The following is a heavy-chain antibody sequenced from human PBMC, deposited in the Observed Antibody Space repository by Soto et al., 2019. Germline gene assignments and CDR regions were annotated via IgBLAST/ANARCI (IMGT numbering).Heavy chain of an antibody. Sequence: SETLSLTCTVAGGSISSYYWSWIRQPPGKGLEWIGYIYYSGSTNYNPSLKSRVTISVDTSKNKFSLKLSSVTAADTAVYYCARDRAGEFDYWGQGTLVTVSS. J-gene: IGHJ4*02. CDR1: GGSISSYY. D-gene: IGHD7-27*01. V-gene: IGHV4-59*01. CDR3: ARDRAGEFDY. CDR2: IYYSGST.